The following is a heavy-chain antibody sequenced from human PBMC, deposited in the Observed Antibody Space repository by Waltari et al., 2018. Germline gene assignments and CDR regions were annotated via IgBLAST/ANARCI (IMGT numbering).Heavy chain of an antibody. V-gene: IGHV3-74*01. CDR2: INRSVRST. J-gene: IGHJ5*02. CDR1: GFTFSSYW. D-gene: IGHD6-13*01. Sequence: EVQLVESGGGLVQPGGSLRLSCAASGFTFSSYWMHWVRQAPGKGLVWVSRINRSVRSTSYADAVKGRFTISRDNAKNTLYLQMNSLRAEDTAVYYCARDVAAAALGVFDPWGQGTLVTVSS. CDR3: ARDVAAAALGVFDP.